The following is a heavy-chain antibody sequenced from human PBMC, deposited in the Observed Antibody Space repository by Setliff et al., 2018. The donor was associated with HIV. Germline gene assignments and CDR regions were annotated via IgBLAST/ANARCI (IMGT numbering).Heavy chain of an antibody. CDR2: FHYGGTP. D-gene: IGHD5-18*01. CDR1: GDSVSNDNYY. V-gene: IGHV4-39*02. J-gene: IGHJ6*03. CDR3: ASPSDTAMDDYYYMDV. Sequence: PSETLSLTCAVSGDSVSNDNYYWGWIRQPPGKGLEWIGSFHYGGTPNYNPSLRGRVDISVDTSKNHFSLRLTSVTAADTAAYYCASPSDTAMDDYYYMDVWGRGTTVTVSS.